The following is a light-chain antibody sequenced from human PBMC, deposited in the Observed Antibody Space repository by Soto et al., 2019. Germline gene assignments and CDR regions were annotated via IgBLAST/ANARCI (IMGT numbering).Light chain of an antibody. J-gene: IGLJ1*01. CDR3: CSYAGSYTAD. V-gene: IGLV2-11*01. CDR2: GVD. CDR1: SNDVGACNC. Sequence: QSVLTQPRSVSGSPGQSVTISCTGTSNDVGACNCVSWYQQYPDKAPKLIIFGVDKRPSGVPDLFSGAKSGNTASLTLSGLQADDEADYHCCSYAGSYTADFGTGTKLTVL.